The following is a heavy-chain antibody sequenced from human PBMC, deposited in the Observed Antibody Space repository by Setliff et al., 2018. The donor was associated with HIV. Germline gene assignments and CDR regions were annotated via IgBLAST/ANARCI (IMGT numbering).Heavy chain of an antibody. CDR3: ARKPDSRNWFDP. V-gene: IGHV4-28*01. CDR2: IYHSGST. Sequence: PSETLSLTCAVSGSSISTSYWWGWIRQPPGKGLEWIGYIYHSGSTHYNPSLKSRVTLSVDTSKNQFSLQLTSVTAVDTAVYYCARKPDSRNWFDPWGQGTLVTVSS. CDR1: GSSISTSYW. J-gene: IGHJ5*02.